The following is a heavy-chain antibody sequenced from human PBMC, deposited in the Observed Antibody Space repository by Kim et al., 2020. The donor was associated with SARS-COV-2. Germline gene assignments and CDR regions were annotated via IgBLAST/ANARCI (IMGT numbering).Heavy chain of an antibody. Sequence: GSLRLSCAASGFTVSSNYMSWVRQAPGKGLEWVSVIYSGGSTYYADSVKGRFTISRDNSKNTLYLQMNSLRAEDTAVYYCASPTVTGHYGYWGQGTLVTVSS. CDR1: GFTVSSNY. D-gene: IGHD4-17*01. CDR2: IYSGGST. J-gene: IGHJ4*02. CDR3: ASPTVTGHYGY. V-gene: IGHV3-53*01.